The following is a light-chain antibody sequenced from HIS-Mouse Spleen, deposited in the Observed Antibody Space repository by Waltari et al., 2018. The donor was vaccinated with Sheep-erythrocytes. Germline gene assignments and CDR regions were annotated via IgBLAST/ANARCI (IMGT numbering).Light chain of an antibody. CDR1: QDISNY. V-gene: IGKV1-33*01. J-gene: IGKJ4*01. CDR2: DAS. Sequence: DIQMTQSPSSLSASVGDRVTITCQASQDISNYLNWYHHKPGKAPKLLIYDASNLETGVPSRFSGSGSGTDFTFTISSLQPEDIATYYCQQYDNLLTFGGGTKVEIK. CDR3: QQYDNLLT.